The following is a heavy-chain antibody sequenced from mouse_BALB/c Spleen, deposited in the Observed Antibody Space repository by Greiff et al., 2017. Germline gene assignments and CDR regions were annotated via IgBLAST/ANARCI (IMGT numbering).Heavy chain of an antibody. V-gene: IGHV14-3*02. CDR3: ARRALLRLPIY. Sequence: VHVKQSGAELVKPGASVKLSCTASGFNIKDTYMHWVKQRPEQGLEWIGRIDPANGNTKYDPKFQGKATITADTSSNTAYLQLSSLTSEDTAVYYCARRALLRLPIYWGQGTTLTVSS. CDR2: IDPANGNT. D-gene: IGHD1-2*01. CDR1: GFNIKDTY. J-gene: IGHJ2*01.